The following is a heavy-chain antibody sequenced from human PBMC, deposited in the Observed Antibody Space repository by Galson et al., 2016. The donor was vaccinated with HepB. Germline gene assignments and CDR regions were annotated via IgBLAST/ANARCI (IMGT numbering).Heavy chain of an antibody. CDR3: AKDISTILQGVIGY. CDR1: DFTFSSFG. V-gene: IGHV3-30*18. J-gene: IGHJ4*01. D-gene: IGHD3-10*01. Sequence: SLRPSCAASDFTFSSFGFHWIRQAPGKRLEWVAVISYDGSNKYYADSVKGRVTIFRDNSKNTLCLQMNSLRAEDTALDYCAKDISTILQGVIGYWGHGTLVTVSS. CDR2: ISYDGSNK.